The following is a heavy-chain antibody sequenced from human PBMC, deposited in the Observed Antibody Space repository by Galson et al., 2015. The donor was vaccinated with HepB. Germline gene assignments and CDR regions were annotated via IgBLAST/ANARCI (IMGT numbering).Heavy chain of an antibody. CDR1: GDSVSSNSAA. J-gene: IGHJ5*02. CDR2: TYYRSKWYN. CDR3: AVSMPHDYGDPNWFDP. D-gene: IGHD4-17*01. V-gene: IGHV6-1*01. Sequence: CAISGDSVSSNSAAWNWIRQSPSRGLEWLGRTYYRSKWYNDYAVSVKSRITINPDTSKNQFSLQLNSVTPEDTAVYYCAVSMPHDYGDPNWFDPWGQGTLVTVSS.